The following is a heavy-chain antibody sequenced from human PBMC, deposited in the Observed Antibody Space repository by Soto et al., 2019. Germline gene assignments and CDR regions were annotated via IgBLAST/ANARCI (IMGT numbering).Heavy chain of an antibody. CDR1: GGSFSGYY. CDR3: ARIIAARPY. V-gene: IGHV4-34*01. J-gene: IGHJ4*02. CDR2: INHSGST. Sequence: PSETLSLTCAVYGGSFSGYYWSLIRQPPGKGLEWIGEINHSGSTNYNPSLKSRVTISVDTSKNQFSLKLSSVTAADTAIYYCARIIAARPYWGQGTLVTVSS. D-gene: IGHD6-6*01.